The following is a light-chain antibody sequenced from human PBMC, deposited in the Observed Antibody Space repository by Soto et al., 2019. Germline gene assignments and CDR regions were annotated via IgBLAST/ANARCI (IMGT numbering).Light chain of an antibody. V-gene: IGLV9-49*01. J-gene: IGLJ2*01. CDR2: VGTGGIVG. CDR1: SGYSNYK. Sequence: QPVLTQPPSASASLGASVTLTCTLSSGYSNYKVDWYQQRPGKGPRFVMRVGTGGIVGSKGDGIPDRFSVLGSGLNRYLTIKNIQEEDESDYPRGADHGSGSNFVVVFGGGTKLTVL. CDR3: GADHGSGSNFVVV.